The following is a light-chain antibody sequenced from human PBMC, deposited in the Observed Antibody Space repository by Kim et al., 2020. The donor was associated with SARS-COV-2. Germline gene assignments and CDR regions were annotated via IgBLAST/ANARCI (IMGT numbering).Light chain of an antibody. V-gene: IGLV2-8*01. J-gene: IGLJ1*01. CDR1: SSHVGGYNH. CDR2: DVT. CDR3: ASHAGSNTV. Sequence: PRRSATVSCTGPSSHVGGYNHVAWIQQHPGKAPKFIIYDVTKRPTGAPDRFSGSKSGNTASLTVSGLQADDEADYYCASHAGSNTVFGTGTKVTVL.